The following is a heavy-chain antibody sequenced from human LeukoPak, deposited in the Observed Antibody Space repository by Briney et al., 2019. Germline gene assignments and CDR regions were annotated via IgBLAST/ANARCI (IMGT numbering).Heavy chain of an antibody. CDR2: INTDGSST. Sequence: PGGSLRLSCAASGFTFSSYWMYWVRQAPGKGLVWVSLINTDGSSTNYADFVKGRSTISRDNAKNTLYLQMNSLRDEDTAVYYCVAAARGYFYDYWGQGTLVAVSS. V-gene: IGHV3-74*01. CDR1: GFTFSSYW. CDR3: VAAARGYFYDY. J-gene: IGHJ4*02. D-gene: IGHD2-15*01.